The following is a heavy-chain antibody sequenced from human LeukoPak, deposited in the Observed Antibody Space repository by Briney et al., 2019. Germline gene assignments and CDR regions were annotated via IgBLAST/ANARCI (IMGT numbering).Heavy chain of an antibody. CDR3: AKDRDWAFDY. D-gene: IGHD3/OR15-3a*01. V-gene: IGHV3-30*02. J-gene: IGHJ4*02. CDR1: GFTFTNFG. CDR2: INYLGRTR. Sequence: GGSLRLTCAASGFTFTNFGMHWVRQAPGKGLEWVAFINYLGRTRFYADSVKGRFTVSRDDSMSTLYLQMNSLRPEDMAVYYRAKDRDWAFDYWGERTLLTVSS.